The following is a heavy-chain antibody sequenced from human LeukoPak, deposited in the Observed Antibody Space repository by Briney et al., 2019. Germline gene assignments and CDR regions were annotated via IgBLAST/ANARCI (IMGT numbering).Heavy chain of an antibody. CDR2: INSDGSST. J-gene: IGHJ3*02. V-gene: IGHV3-74*01. Sequence: GGSLRLSCAASGFTFSSYWMHWVRQVPGKGLLWVSRINSDGSSTSYADSVKGRFTISRDNAKNTLYVQMNSLRVEDTAVYYCSTGSGHAFDIWGRGTMVTVSS. CDR1: GFTFSSYW. CDR3: STGSGHAFDI. D-gene: IGHD3-10*01.